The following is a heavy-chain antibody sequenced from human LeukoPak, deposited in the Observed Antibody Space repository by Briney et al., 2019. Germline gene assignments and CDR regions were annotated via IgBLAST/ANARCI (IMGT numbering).Heavy chain of an antibody. J-gene: IGHJ5*02. V-gene: IGHV3-21*01. CDR2: ISSSSSYI. CDR1: GFTFSSYE. Sequence: GGSLRLSCAASGFTFSSYEMNWVRQAPGKGLEWVSSISSSSSYIYYADSVKGRFTISRDNAKNSLFLQMNSLRAEDTAVYYCARGLKHWFDPWGQGTLVTVSS. CDR3: ARGLKHWFDP.